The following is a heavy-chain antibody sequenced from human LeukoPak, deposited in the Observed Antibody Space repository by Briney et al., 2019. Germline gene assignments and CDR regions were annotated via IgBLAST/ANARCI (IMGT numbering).Heavy chain of an antibody. CDR1: GGSIFSYY. CDR2: VYNGGST. V-gene: IGHV4-59*08. CDR3: ARQMAAWFGDTPYNWFDP. J-gene: IGHJ5*02. Sequence: SETLSLTCTVSGGSIFSYYWSWIRQSPGKGLEWIGYVYNGGSTNYNPSLKSRVTILVDMSKNQFSLKLSSVTAADTAVYYCARQMAAWFGDTPYNWFDPWGQGTLVTVSS. D-gene: IGHD3-10*01.